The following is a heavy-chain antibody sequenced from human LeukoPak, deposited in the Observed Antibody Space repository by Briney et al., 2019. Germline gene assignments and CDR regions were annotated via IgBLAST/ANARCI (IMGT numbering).Heavy chain of an antibody. D-gene: IGHD1-26*01. J-gene: IGHJ4*02. Sequence: GGSLRLSCAASGFTFSSFAMNWVRQVPGKGLVWVSRISPDGSSTGYAESVKGRFTISRDNAKNTVFLQMTTLRGDDTAVYYCGASGSQFDYWGQGILVTVSS. CDR3: GASGSQFDY. V-gene: IGHV3-74*01. CDR2: ISPDGSST. CDR1: GFTFSSFA.